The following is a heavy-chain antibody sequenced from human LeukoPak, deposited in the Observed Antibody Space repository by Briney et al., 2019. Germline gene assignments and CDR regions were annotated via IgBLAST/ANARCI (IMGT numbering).Heavy chain of an antibody. Sequence: SETLSLTCTVSGYSISSGNYWGWIRQPPGKGLEWIGTIYHSGSTYYNPSLKSRVTISVDTSKNQFSLKLTSVTAADTAVYCCARVRGYCSSTICYRYYFDYWGQGTLVTVSS. V-gene: IGHV4-38-2*02. CDR2: IYHSGST. CDR1: GYSISSGNY. CDR3: ARVRGYCSSTICYRYYFDY. D-gene: IGHD2-2*01. J-gene: IGHJ4*02.